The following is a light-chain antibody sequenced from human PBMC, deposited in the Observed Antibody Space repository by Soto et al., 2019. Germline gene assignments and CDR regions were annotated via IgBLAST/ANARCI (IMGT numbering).Light chain of an antibody. CDR1: QTIRSS. V-gene: IGKV3-15*01. CDR3: HQYNNWPHT. Sequence: ELVMTQSPATPSVSLGERATLSCRASQTIRSSLAWYQQKPGQAPRLLIYGASTRATDIPARFGGSGSGTEFSLTVSTLQSEDFAVYYCHQYNNWPHTFGQGTKVDIK. J-gene: IGKJ2*01. CDR2: GAS.